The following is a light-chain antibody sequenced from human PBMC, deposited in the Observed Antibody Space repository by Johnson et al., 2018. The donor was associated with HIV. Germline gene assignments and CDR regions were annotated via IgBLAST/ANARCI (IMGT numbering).Light chain of an antibody. V-gene: IGLV1-51*02. CDR1: SSNIGNNY. Sequence: QSVLTQPPSVSAAPGQKVTISCSGSSSNIGNNYVSWYQQLPGTAPKPLIYEKNKRPSGIPDRFSGSKSGTSATLGITGVQTGDEADYYCGTGDCSHYVFGTGTKVTVL. CDR2: EKN. CDR3: GTGDCSHYV. J-gene: IGLJ1*01.